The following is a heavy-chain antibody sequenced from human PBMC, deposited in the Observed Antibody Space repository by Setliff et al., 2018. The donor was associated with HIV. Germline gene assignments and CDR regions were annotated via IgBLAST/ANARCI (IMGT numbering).Heavy chain of an antibody. J-gene: IGHJ4*02. CDR2: INTDGSSR. CDR1: GFIFRSYW. CDR3: ARDVREGSDCYTFFDS. V-gene: IGHV3-74*01. Sequence: GGSLRLSCTVSGFIFRSYWMHWVRQAPGKGLVWVSRINTDGSSRTYADSVKGRFTMSRDNAKNTLYLQMNSLRAEDTAVCFCARDVREGSDCYTFFDSWGQGTLVTVSS. D-gene: IGHD3-22*01.